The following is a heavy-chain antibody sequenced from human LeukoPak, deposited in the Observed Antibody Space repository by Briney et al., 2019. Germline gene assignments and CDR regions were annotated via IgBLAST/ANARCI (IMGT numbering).Heavy chain of an antibody. Sequence: GGSLRLSCATSGLTFSHYWMSWVRQAPRKGLEWVATMNQDASERFYVDSVKGRCTISRDNAKNSLYLQINNLRAEDTAVYYCAPGKYRENFRYWGRGTLVTVSS. J-gene: IGHJ4*02. D-gene: IGHD3-16*02. V-gene: IGHV3-7*01. CDR1: GLTFSHYW. CDR2: MNQDASER. CDR3: APGKYRENFRY.